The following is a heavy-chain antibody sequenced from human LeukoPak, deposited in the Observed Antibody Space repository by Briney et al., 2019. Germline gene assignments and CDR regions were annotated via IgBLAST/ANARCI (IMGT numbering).Heavy chain of an antibody. CDR1: GFTFDDYA. CDR3: AKDIGSTSWYLGN. D-gene: IGHD2-2*01. J-gene: IGHJ4*02. V-gene: IGHV3-9*01. Sequence: PGGSLRLSCAASGFTFDDYAMHWVRQAPGKGLVWVSGISWNSVSIAYADSVKGRFTISRDNAKNSLYLEMNSLRTDDTALYYCAKDIGSTSWYLGNWGQGTLVTVSS. CDR2: ISWNSVSI.